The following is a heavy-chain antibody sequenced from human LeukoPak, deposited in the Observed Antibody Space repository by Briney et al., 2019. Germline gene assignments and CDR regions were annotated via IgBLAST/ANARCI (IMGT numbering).Heavy chain of an antibody. J-gene: IGHJ4*02. Sequence: SETLPLTCTVSGGSISSSSYYWGWIRQPPGKGLEWIGSIYYSGSTYYNPSLKSRVTISVDTSKNQFSLRLSSVTAADTAVYYCARDWATVTELDYWGQGTLVTVSP. D-gene: IGHD4-17*01. CDR2: IYYSGST. CDR1: GGSISSSSYY. V-gene: IGHV4-39*02. CDR3: ARDWATVTELDY.